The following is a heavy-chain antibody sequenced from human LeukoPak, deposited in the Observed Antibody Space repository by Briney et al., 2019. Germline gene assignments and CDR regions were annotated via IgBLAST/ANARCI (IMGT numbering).Heavy chain of an antibody. CDR2: IYHRGST. CDR1: GYSISSGYY. Sequence: NASETLSLTCAVSGYSISSGYYWGWIRQPPGKGLERIGSIYHRGSTYYNPALKSRVTISVDTSKNQFSLKLSSVTAADTAVYYCARSGYCSGGSCYPEDYFDYWGQGTLVTVSS. CDR3: ARSGYCSGGSCYPEDYFDY. J-gene: IGHJ4*02. V-gene: IGHV4-38-2*01. D-gene: IGHD2-15*01.